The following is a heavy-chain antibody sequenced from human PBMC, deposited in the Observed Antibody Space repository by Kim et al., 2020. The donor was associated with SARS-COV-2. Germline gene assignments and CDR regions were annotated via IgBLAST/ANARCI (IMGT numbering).Heavy chain of an antibody. J-gene: IGHJ3*02. CDR2: ISYDGSNK. Sequence: GGSLRLSCAASGFTFSSYGMHWVRQAPGKGLEWVAVISYDGSNKYYADSVKGRFTISRDNSKNTLYLQMNSLRAEDTAVYYCAKTQADNPSGTSGYDLWGHAFDIWGQGTMVTVSS. D-gene: IGHD5-12*01. CDR3: AKTQADNPSGTSGYDLWGHAFDI. V-gene: IGHV3-30*18. CDR1: GFTFSSYG.